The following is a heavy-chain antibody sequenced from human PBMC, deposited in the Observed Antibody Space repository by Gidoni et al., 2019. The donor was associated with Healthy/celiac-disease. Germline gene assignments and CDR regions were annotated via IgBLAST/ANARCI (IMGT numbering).Heavy chain of an antibody. Sequence: EVQLLESGGGVVQPGGSLRLSCAAAGFTVSSYAMRWVRPATGKGLEGVSAISGSGGSTYSADSVKGRFTISRDNSKNTLYLQMNSLRADDTAVYYCAKGGEVGATTFDYWGQGTLVTVSS. D-gene: IGHD1-26*01. CDR1: GFTVSSYA. CDR2: ISGSGGST. V-gene: IGHV3-23*01. J-gene: IGHJ4*02. CDR3: AKGGEVGATTFDY.